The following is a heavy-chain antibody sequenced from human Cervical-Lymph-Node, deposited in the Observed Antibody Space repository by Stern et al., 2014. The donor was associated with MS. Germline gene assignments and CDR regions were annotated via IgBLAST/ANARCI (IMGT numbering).Heavy chain of an antibody. J-gene: IGHJ4*02. Sequence: QVQLQESGPGLVKPSETLSLTCTVSGGSISSSSYYWGWIRQPPGKGLEWIGSIYYSGSTYYNPSLKSRVPISVDTSKNQFSLQLSSVTAADTAVYYCASPYYDYVWGSYRYTGFDYWGQGTLVTVSS. CDR2: IYYSGST. D-gene: IGHD3-16*02. CDR3: ASPYYDYVWGSYRYTGFDY. CDR1: GGSISSSSYY. V-gene: IGHV4-39*01.